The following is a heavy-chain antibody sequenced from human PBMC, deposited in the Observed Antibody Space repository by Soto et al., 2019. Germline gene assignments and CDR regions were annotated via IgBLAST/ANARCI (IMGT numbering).Heavy chain of an antibody. D-gene: IGHD3-3*01. Sequence: QVQLQESGPGLVKPSQTLSLTCTVSGGSISSGGYYWSWIRQHPGRGRGWIGYIYYSGSTYYNPSLKSRVTISVDTSKNQFSLKLSSVTAADTAVYYCARAREFLEWLGSNWFDPWGQGTLVTVSS. CDR1: GGSISSGGYY. CDR2: IYYSGST. V-gene: IGHV4-31*03. J-gene: IGHJ5*02. CDR3: ARAREFLEWLGSNWFDP.